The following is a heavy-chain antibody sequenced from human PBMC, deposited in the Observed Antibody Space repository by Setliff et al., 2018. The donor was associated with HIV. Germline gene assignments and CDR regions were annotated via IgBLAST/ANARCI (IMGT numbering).Heavy chain of an antibody. D-gene: IGHD5-18*01. CDR2: IHTSGST. V-gene: IGHV4-61*09. Sequence: NPSETLSLTCTVSGGSISSGSHYWTWIRQPAGKGLEWIGHIHTSGSTNYDLSLMSRVTISVDTSKNQFSLKLSSVTAADTAVYYCATSGYSYAFNWFDPWGQGTLVTVSS. CDR3: ATSGYSYAFNWFDP. J-gene: IGHJ5*02. CDR1: GGSISSGSHY.